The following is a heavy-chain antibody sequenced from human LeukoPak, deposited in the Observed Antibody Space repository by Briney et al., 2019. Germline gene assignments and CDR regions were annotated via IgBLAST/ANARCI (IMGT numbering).Heavy chain of an antibody. Sequence: ASVTVSYTPSVYTFTVYYMHWMRRAPGQGREGMGWINLNSGGTNYAQKFQGRVTMTSDTSISTAYMELSRLRLDDTAIYYCASWAGGSDPEASFDYWGQGTLVTVSS. J-gene: IGHJ4*02. CDR1: VYTFTVYY. D-gene: IGHD3-16*02. CDR3: ASWAGGSDPEASFDY. CDR2: INLNSGGT. V-gene: IGHV1-2*02.